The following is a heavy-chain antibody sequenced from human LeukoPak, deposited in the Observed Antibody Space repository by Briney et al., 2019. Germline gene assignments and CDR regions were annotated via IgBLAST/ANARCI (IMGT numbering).Heavy chain of an antibody. Sequence: GGSLRLSCAASGFTFSSYGMHWVRQAPGKGLEWVAVIWYDGSNKYYADSVKGRFPISRDNSKNTLYLQMNSLRAEDTAVYYCARGLPPRENMDVWGKGTTVTVSS. J-gene: IGHJ6*03. CDR2: IWYDGSNK. CDR3: ARGLPPRENMDV. V-gene: IGHV3-33*01. CDR1: GFTFSSYG.